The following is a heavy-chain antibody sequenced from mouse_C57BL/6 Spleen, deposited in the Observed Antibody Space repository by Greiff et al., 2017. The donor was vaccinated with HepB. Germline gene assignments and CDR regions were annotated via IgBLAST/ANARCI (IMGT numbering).Heavy chain of an antibody. D-gene: IGHD1-1*01. V-gene: IGHV1-64*01. CDR1: VYTFTSYW. J-gene: IGHJ3*01. CDR3: YYSEAWFAH. CDR2: IHPNSGST. Sequence: VQLQQSGAELVKPRASVQLSCKASVYTFTSYWMHGVKQWPGQGLEWIGMIHPNSGSTNYNEKFKSKATLTVDKSSSTAYMQLSSLTSEDSAVYYCYYSEAWFAHWGQGTLVTVSA.